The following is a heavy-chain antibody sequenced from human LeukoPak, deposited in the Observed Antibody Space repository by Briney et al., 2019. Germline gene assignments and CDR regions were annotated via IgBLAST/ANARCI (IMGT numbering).Heavy chain of an antibody. CDR2: INPNSGGT. CDR3: ARVAVTTRVLDY. Sequence: ASVKVSCKASGYTFTGYYMHWVRQAPGQGREWMGWINPNSGGTNYAQKFQGRVTMTRDTSISTAYMELSRLRSDETAMYYCARVAVTTRVLDYWGQGTLFTVSS. J-gene: IGHJ4*02. CDR1: GYTFTGYY. V-gene: IGHV1-2*02. D-gene: IGHD4-17*01.